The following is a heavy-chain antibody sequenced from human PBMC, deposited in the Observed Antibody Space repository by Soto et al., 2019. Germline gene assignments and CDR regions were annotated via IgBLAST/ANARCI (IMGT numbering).Heavy chain of an antibody. Sequence: PSETLSLTCAVYGGSFSGYYWTWIRQPPGKGLEWIGEITHSGGTNYNPSLKSRVTISVDTSKNQFSLNLNSVTAADTAVYYCARSSVRGWSYWGQGTLVTVSS. CDR3: ARSSVRGWSY. CDR1: GGSFSGYY. D-gene: IGHD3-10*02. CDR2: ITHSGGT. J-gene: IGHJ4*02. V-gene: IGHV4-34*01.